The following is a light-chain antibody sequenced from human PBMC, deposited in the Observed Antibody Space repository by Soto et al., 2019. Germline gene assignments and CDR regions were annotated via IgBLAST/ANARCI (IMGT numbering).Light chain of an antibody. CDR1: SSNIGVNS. V-gene: IGLV1-44*01. J-gene: IGLJ3*02. CDR3: AAWDDSLAGV. Sequence: QLVLTQPPSASGTPGQRVTISCSGSSSNIGVNSVNWYQQLPGTAPKLLIHSTNQRPSGVPDRFSGSKSGTSASLAINGLQSEDEADYYCAAWDDSLAGVFGGGTKLTVL. CDR2: STN.